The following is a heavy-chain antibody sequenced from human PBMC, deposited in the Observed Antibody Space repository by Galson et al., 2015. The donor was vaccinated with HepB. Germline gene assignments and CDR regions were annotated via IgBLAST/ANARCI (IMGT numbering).Heavy chain of an antibody. J-gene: IGHJ6*02. V-gene: IGHV4-4*02. CDR1: GGSISSSNW. CDR3: AGLRTLDTAMVDYDYYGLDV. CDR2: IYHSGST. Sequence: SGGSISSSNWWSWVRQPPGKGLEWIGEIYHSGSTNYNPSLKSRVTISVDKSKNQFSLRLSSVTAVDTAIYYCAGLRTLDTAMVDYDYYGLDVWGQGTTVTVSS. D-gene: IGHD5-18*01.